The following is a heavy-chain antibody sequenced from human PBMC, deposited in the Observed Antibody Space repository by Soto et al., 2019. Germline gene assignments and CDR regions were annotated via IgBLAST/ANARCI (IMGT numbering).Heavy chain of an antibody. J-gene: IGHJ4*02. CDR2: VDXGXXA. V-gene: IGHV4-39*01. Sequence: SETLSLTCTVSSGSISVTNVLWGWVRQPPGXGLXXXGNVDXGXXAXXXPSLATRVTFHADTSKNQFSLTLYSVNAADTAVYYCARITGRHLDYWGQGILVTVS. D-gene: IGHD1-20*01. CDR3: ARITGRHLDY. CDR1: SGSISVTNVL.